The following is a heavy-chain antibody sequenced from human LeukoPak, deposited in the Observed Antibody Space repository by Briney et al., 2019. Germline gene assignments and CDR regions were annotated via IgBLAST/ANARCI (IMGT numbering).Heavy chain of an antibody. D-gene: IGHD5-24*01. CDR2: TFSSGAT. CDR3: ARRSKNGYFLDS. CDR1: GTSMSGYY. Sequence: PSETLSLTCIVSGTSMSGYYWTGIRQPPGKGLEWIGHTFSSGATTYNPSLKSRVTISVDTSRSQFSLNLSSVTAADTAVYSCARRSKNGYFLDSWGQGILVTVSS. V-gene: IGHV4-4*09. J-gene: IGHJ4*02.